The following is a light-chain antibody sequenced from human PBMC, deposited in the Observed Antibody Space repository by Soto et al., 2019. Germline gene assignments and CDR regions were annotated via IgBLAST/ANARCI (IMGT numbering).Light chain of an antibody. CDR1: NSDVGGSNF. CDR3: SSYVDTDAHVL. J-gene: IGLJ2*01. V-gene: IGLV2-14*01. Sequence: QSALTQPASVSGSPGQSITISCTGTNSDVGGSNFVSWYQHHPGKAPKLMIFEVNSRPSGVSSRFSGSKSGNTASLTISGLQAQDEAYYYCSSYVDTDAHVLFGGGTKLTVL. CDR2: EVN.